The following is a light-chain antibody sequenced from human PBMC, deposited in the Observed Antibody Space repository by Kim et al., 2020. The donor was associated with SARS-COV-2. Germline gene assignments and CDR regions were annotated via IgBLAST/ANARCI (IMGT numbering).Light chain of an antibody. CDR1: SGDVGGYNL. Sequence: QSITNSCTGTSGDVGGYNLVSWYQQHPGKAPKVMIYEVTKRPSGVSNRFSGSKSGNTASLTISGLQAEDEADYYCCSYAGSSTFVIFGGGTQLTVL. V-gene: IGLV2-23*02. CDR2: EVT. CDR3: CSYAGSSTFVI. J-gene: IGLJ2*01.